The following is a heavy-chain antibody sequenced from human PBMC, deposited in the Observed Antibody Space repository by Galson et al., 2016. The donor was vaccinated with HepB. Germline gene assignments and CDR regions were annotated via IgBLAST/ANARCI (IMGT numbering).Heavy chain of an antibody. CDR1: GFIFSNYG. CDR2: IWHDGSNQ. J-gene: IGHJ5*02. Sequence: SLRLSCAASGFIFSNYGMHWVRQAPGKGLEWVAVIWHDGSNQYYAESVKGRFTISRDNSKNTLFLQMNSLRAEDTAVYYCVRSLAHCLSTSCYVVGTWGQGTLVTVSS. V-gene: IGHV3-33*01. D-gene: IGHD2-2*01. CDR3: VRSLAHCLSTSCYVVGT.